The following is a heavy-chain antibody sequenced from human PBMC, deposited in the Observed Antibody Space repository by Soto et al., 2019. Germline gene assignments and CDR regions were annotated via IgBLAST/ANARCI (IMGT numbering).Heavy chain of an antibody. CDR3: VKGAPFDY. CDR2: INADGSSA. V-gene: IGHV3-74*03. CDR1: GFTFSNYW. J-gene: IGHJ4*02. Sequence: GGSLRLSCAASGFTFSNYWMHWVRQAPGKGLVWISRINADGSSAAYGDSVTGRFTISRDNVKNTLHLQMSSLRDEDTGFYYCVKGAPFDYWGQGILVTVSS.